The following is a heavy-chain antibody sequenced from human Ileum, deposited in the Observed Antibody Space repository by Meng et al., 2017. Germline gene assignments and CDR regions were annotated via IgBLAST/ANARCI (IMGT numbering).Heavy chain of an antibody. Sequence: GESLKISCAASGFSLSNYWMHWVRQAPGKGLVWVSCINGVGSSTSYADSVKGRFTVSRDNAKNTLSLQMNSLRPEDTAVYYCARGGTYSYDAFDIWGQGTMVTVSS. CDR2: INGVGSST. J-gene: IGHJ3*02. CDR3: ARGGTYSYDAFDI. V-gene: IGHV3-74*01. CDR1: GFSLSNYW. D-gene: IGHD1-26*01.